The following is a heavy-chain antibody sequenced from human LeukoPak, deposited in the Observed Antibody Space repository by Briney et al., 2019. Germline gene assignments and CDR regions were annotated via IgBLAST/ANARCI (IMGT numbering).Heavy chain of an antibody. CDR2: IYYTGST. J-gene: IGHJ4*02. CDR3: ARVPYDSSGYYFFDY. Sequence: SETLSLTCTVSGGSISSYYWSWMRQPPGKGLEWIGFIYYTGSTNYNPSLESRVTISVDTSKNQFSLKLSSVTAADTAVYYCARVPYDSSGYYFFDYWGQGTLVTVSS. D-gene: IGHD3-22*01. CDR1: GGSISSYY. V-gene: IGHV4-59*01.